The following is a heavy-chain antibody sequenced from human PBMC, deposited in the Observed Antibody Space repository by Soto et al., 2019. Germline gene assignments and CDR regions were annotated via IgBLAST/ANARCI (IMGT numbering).Heavy chain of an antibody. CDR1: GYSFTSYW. J-gene: IGHJ6*02. Sequence: PGESLKIFCKGSGYSFTSYWIGWVRQMPGKGLEWMGIIYPGDSDTRYSPSFQGQVTISADKSISTAYLQWSSLKASDTAMYYCERTSAAGKYYYGMDVWGQGTTVTVSS. CDR3: ERTSAAGKYYYGMDV. CDR2: IYPGDSDT. V-gene: IGHV5-51*01. D-gene: IGHD6-13*01.